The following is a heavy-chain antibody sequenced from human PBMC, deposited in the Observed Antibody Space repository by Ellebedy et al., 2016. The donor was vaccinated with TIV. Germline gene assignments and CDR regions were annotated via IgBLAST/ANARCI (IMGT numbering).Heavy chain of an antibody. D-gene: IGHD3-10*01. CDR3: ARSSGLYREFDY. CDR1: GYTFTDYS. J-gene: IGHJ4*02. Sequence: AASVKVSCKTSGYTFTDYSITWMRQAPGQGLQWMGWSSAYNGNTKYAQKFQGRVTMTRDTSTSTDYMELRSLRSDDTAVYYCARSSGLYREFDYWGQGTLVTVSS. CDR2: SSAYNGNT. V-gene: IGHV1-18*04.